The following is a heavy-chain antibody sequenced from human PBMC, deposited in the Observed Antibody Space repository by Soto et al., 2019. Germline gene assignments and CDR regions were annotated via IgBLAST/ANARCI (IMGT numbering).Heavy chain of an antibody. CDR1: GYTFTSYG. Sequence: ASVKVSCKASGYTFTSYGISWVRQAPGQGLEWMGWISAYNGNTNYAQKLQGRVTMTTDTSTSTAYMELRSLRSDDTAVYYCARDFYYSGGSCFLDYWGQGTLVTVSS. CDR3: ARDFYYSGGSCFLDY. V-gene: IGHV1-18*01. J-gene: IGHJ4*02. CDR2: ISAYNGNT. D-gene: IGHD2-15*01.